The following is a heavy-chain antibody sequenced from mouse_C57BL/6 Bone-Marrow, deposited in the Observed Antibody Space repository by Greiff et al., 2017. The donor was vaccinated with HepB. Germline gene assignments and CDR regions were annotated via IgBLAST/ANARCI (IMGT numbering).Heavy chain of an antibody. V-gene: IGHV1-64*01. D-gene: IGHD2-1*01. Sequence: QVQLQQPGAELVKPGASVKLSCKASGYTFTSYWMHWVKQRPGQGLEWIGMIHPNSGSTNYNEKFKSKATLTVDKSSSTAYMQLSSLTSEDSAVYYCSVARNYLAWFAYWLQGTLVTVSA. CDR2: IHPNSGST. CDR3: SVARNYLAWFAY. J-gene: IGHJ3*01. CDR1: GYTFTSYW.